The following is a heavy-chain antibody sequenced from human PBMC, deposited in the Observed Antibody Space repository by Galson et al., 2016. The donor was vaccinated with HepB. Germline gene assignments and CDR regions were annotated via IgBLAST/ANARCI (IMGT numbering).Heavy chain of an antibody. J-gene: IGHJ6*02. V-gene: IGHV3-23*01. D-gene: IGHD2-21*02. Sequence: SLRLSCAASGFTFSNYVMNWVRQAPGKGLEWVSAIRGSGTNTYYEDSVNGRFTISRDNSKNTLFLQMNSLRAEDTAVYYCAKSLLGVTLVSYYYGMEVWGQGTTVTVSS. CDR3: AKSLLGVTLVSYYYGMEV. CDR2: IRGSGTNT. CDR1: GFTFSNYV.